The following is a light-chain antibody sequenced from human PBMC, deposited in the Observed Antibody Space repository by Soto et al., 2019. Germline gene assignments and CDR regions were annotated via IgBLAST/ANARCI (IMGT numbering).Light chain of an antibody. CDR3: QQLFGYPIT. Sequence: DIQLTQSPSFLSASVGDRVTITCRASQGINSYLAWYQQKPGKAPKLLIDGASTLQSGVPSRFSGSGSGTEFTLTISSLQPEDFATYYCQQLFGYPITFGQGTRLEIK. V-gene: IGKV1-9*01. CDR1: QGINSY. J-gene: IGKJ5*01. CDR2: GAS.